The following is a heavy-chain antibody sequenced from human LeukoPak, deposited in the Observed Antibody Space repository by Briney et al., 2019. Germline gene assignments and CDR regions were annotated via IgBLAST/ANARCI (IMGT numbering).Heavy chain of an antibody. V-gene: IGHV3-30-3*01. CDR3: ARGPSGSYPKLSPQIDY. CDR2: ISYDGSNK. J-gene: IGHJ4*02. Sequence: PGGSLRLSCAASGFTFSSYAMHWVRQAPGKGLEWVAVISYDGSNKYYADSVKGRFTISRVNSKNTLYLQMNSLRVEDTAVYYCARGPSGSYPKLSPQIDYWGQGTLVTVSS. D-gene: IGHD1-26*01. CDR1: GFTFSSYA.